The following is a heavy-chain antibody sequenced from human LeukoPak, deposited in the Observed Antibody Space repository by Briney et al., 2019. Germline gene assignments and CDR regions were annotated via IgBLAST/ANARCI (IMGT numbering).Heavy chain of an antibody. CDR1: GGSISSSSYY. J-gene: IGHJ4*02. V-gene: IGHV4-39*01. CDR3: ARLGGTAARSPYYFDY. CDR2: IYYSGST. Sequence: SETLSLTCTVSGGSISSSSYYWGWIRQPPGKGLEWIGSIYYSGSTYYNPSLKSRVTISVDTSKNQFSLKLSSVTAADTAVYYCARLGGTAARSPYYFDYWGQGTLVTVSS. D-gene: IGHD6-6*01.